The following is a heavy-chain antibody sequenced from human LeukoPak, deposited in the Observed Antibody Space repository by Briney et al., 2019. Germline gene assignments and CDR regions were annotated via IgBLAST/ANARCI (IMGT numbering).Heavy chain of an antibody. D-gene: IGHD4-23*01. CDR1: GFSFIDAW. CDR2: ITGKTDGGIT. Sequence: GGSLRLSCAGSGFSFIDAWMSWVRQAPGKGLEWVGRITGKTDGGITDSAAPVKGRFTVSRDDSKNTLFLQMSSLRTEDTAVYYCATDETNSLFFWGQGTLVTVSS. J-gene: IGHJ4*02. V-gene: IGHV3-15*01. CDR3: ATDETNSLFF.